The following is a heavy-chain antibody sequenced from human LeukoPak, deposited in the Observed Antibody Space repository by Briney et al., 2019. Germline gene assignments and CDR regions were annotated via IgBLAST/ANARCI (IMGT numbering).Heavy chain of an antibody. J-gene: IGHJ4*02. V-gene: IGHV3-30*02. Sequence: GGPLRLSCAASGFTFSSYGMHWVRQAPGKGLEWVTFIRYDGSNKYYADYIKGRFTISRDNSKNTLYLQMNSLRAEDTAVYYCAIHEPLSEDNWGQGTLVTVSS. CDR1: GFTFSSYG. D-gene: IGHD2/OR15-2a*01. CDR2: IRYDGSNK. CDR3: AIHEPLSEDN.